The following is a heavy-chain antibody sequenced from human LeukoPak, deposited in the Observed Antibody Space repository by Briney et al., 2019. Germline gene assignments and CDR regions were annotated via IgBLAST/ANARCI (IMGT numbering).Heavy chain of an antibody. Sequence: SETLSLTCTVSGGSISSYYWSWIRQPPGKGLEWIGYIYYSGSTNYNPSLKSRVTISVDTSKNQFSLKLSSVTAADTAVYYCARALIAVAPFHAFDIWGQGTMVTVSS. J-gene: IGHJ3*02. CDR3: ARALIAVAPFHAFDI. CDR1: GGSISSYY. D-gene: IGHD6-19*01. V-gene: IGHV4-59*01. CDR2: IYYSGST.